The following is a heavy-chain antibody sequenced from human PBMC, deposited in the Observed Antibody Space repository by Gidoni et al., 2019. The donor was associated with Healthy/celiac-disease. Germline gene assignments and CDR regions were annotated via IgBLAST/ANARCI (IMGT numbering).Heavy chain of an antibody. J-gene: IGHJ5*02. Sequence: EVQLVESGGGLVQPGGSLRLSCAASGFTFSSYWMHWVRQAPGKGLVWVSRINSDGSSTSYADSVKGRFTISRDNAKNTLYLQMNSLRAEDTAVYYCARVEQWLAMGNWFDPWGQGTLVTVSS. CDR3: ARVEQWLAMGNWFDP. CDR2: INSDGSST. V-gene: IGHV3-74*01. D-gene: IGHD6-19*01. CDR1: GFTFSSYW.